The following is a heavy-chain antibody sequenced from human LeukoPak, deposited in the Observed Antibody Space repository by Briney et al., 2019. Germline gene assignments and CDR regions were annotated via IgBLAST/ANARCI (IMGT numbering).Heavy chain of an antibody. CDR2: IYYSGST. CDR1: GGSISSYY. J-gene: IGHJ4*02. Sequence: SETLSLTCTVSGGSISSYYWSWIRQPPGKGLEWIGYIYYSGSTNYNPSLKSRVTISVDTSKNQFSLKLSSVTAADTAVYHCARGRGYSSGWYSHWGQGTLVTVSS. V-gene: IGHV4-59*01. D-gene: IGHD6-19*01. CDR3: ARGRGYSSGWYSH.